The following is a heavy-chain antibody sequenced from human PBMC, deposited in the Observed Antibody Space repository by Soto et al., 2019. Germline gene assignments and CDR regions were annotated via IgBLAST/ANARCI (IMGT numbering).Heavy chain of an antibody. Sequence: VGSLRLSCAASGFTFSNSAMIWVRQAPGKGLEWVSSISDSGSGTYYADSVKARFTISRDNSKNTLYLQMNSLRAEDTAIYYCAKLVAAAGTDYWGQGTLVTVSS. CDR3: AKLVAAAGTDY. D-gene: IGHD6-13*01. J-gene: IGHJ4*02. CDR1: GFTFSNSA. V-gene: IGHV3-23*01. CDR2: ISDSGSGT.